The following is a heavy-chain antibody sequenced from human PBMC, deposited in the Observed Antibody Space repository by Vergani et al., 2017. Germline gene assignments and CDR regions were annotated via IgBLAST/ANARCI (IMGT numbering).Heavy chain of an antibody. D-gene: IGHD2-21*01. CDR2: IYPNGNG. CDR3: ARGNCGVNCPKYNWLAP. CDR1: GGAVNSGSNF. J-gene: IGHJ5*02. V-gene: IGHV4-61*02. Sequence: QVQLQESGPGLVKPSQTLSLTCSVSGGAVNSGSNFWTWIRQPAGKGLEWIGRIYPNGNGNYNESLRSRLTMSIDTSRSQFSLSLSSVTAADTAVYYCARGNCGVNCPKYNWLAPWGRGILVTVSS.